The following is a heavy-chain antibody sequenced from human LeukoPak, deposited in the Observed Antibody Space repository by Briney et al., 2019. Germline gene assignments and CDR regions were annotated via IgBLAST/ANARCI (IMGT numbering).Heavy chain of an antibody. CDR1: GFTFSDYY. V-gene: IGHV3-11*04. J-gene: IGHJ4*02. D-gene: IGHD3-16*02. Sequence: PGGSLRLSCAASGFTFSDYYMSWIRQAPGKGLEWVSYITSGGSTIYYADSVKGQFTISRDNGKNSLYLQMNSLRAEDTAVYYCATAPQTYRYLGYWGQGTLVTVSS. CDR2: ITSGGSTI. CDR3: ATAPQTYRYLGY.